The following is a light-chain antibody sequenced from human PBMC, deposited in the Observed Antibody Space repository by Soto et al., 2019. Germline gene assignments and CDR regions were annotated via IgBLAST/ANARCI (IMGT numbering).Light chain of an antibody. J-gene: IGKJ1*01. V-gene: IGKV3-20*01. CDR1: QSVSSSY. Sequence: ESVLTQSPGTLSLSPGERATLSCRASQSVSSSYLAWYQQTPGQAPRLLIYGASSRATGIPDRFSGSGSGTDFTLTISRLEPEDFAVYYCQQYGSSPRTFGQGTKVDIK. CDR2: GAS. CDR3: QQYGSSPRT.